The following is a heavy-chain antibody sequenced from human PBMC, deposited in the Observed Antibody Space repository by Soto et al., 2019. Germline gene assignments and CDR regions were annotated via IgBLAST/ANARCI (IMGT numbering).Heavy chain of an antibody. CDR2: IWYDGSNK. CDR3: ARDPNSSGRPREYYFDY. V-gene: IGHV3-33*01. J-gene: IGHJ4*02. CDR1: GFTFSSYG. D-gene: IGHD6-19*01. Sequence: GGSLRLSCAASGFTFSSYGMHWVRQAPGKGLEWVAVIWYDGSNKYYADSVKGRFTISRDNSKNTLYLQMNSLRAEDTAVYYCARDPNSSGRPREYYFDYWGQGTLVTVSS.